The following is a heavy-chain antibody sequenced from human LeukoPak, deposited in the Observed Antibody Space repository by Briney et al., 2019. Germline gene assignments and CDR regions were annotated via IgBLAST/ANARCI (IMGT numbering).Heavy chain of an antibody. CDR3: ARVGPPSSPSFDY. V-gene: IGHV4-59*01. Sequence: SETLSLTCTVSGGSISSYYWSWIRQPPGKGLDWIGYIYYSGSTNYNPSLKSRVTISVDTSKNQFSLKLSSVTAADTAVYYCARVGPPSSPSFDYWGQGTLVTVSS. J-gene: IGHJ4*02. CDR1: GGSISSYY. CDR2: IYYSGST.